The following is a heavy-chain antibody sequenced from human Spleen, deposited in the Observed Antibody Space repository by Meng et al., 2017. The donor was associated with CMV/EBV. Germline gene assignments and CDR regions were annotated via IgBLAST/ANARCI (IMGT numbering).Heavy chain of an antibody. CDR1: GGSVSSGSYY. J-gene: IGHJ4*02. V-gene: IGHV4-61*01. Sequence: SETLSLTCTVSGGSVSSGSYYWSWIRQPPGKGLEWIGYIYYSGSTNYNPSLKSRVTISVDTSKNQFSLKLSSVTAADTAVYYCARHIVVVPASKGATQYYFDYWGQGTLVTVSS. D-gene: IGHD2-2*01. CDR2: IYYSGST. CDR3: ARHIVVVPASKGATQYYFDY.